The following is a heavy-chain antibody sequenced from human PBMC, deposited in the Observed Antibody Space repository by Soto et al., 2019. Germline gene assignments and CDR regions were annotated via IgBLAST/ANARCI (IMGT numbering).Heavy chain of an antibody. CDR1: GFTFRRYA. Sequence: EEQLVESGGGLVQPRRSLRISCAASGFTFRRYAMNWVRQAPGKGLEWVSYISVGGGSIFYADSVKGRFTISRDDAQNSVYLQMNTLRDEDTALYYCVRDDQCAFDVWGQGTMVIVSS. CDR2: ISVGGGSI. D-gene: IGHD6-19*01. CDR3: VRDDQCAFDV. J-gene: IGHJ3*01. V-gene: IGHV3-48*02.